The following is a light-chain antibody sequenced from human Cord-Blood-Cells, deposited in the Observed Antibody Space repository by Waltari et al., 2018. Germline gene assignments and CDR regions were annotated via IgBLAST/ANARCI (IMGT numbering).Light chain of an antibody. CDR2: EVS. J-gene: IGLJ3*02. CDR1: SSDGGGYNY. Sequence: QSALTPPPSAAGSPGQSVTISCPGTSSDGGGYNYGSWYQQHPGKDPNLMIYEVSKRPSGVPDRFSGSKSGNTASLTVSGLQAEDEADYYCSSYAGSNTWVFGGGTKLTVL. CDR3: SSYAGSNTWV. V-gene: IGLV2-8*01.